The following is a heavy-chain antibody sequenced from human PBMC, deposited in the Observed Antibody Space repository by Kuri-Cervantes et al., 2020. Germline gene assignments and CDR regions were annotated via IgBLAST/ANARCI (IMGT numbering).Heavy chain of an antibody. CDR2: MNPNSGNT. CDR3: ARGGARFDP. J-gene: IGHJ5*02. V-gene: IGHV1-8*02. Sequence: ASVKVSCKASGNTFTTYGISWVRQAPGQGLEWMGWMNPNSGNTGYAQKFQGRVTMTRNTSISTAYMELSSLRSEDTAVYYCARGGARFDPWGQGTLVTVSS. D-gene: IGHD3-10*01. CDR1: GNTFTTYG.